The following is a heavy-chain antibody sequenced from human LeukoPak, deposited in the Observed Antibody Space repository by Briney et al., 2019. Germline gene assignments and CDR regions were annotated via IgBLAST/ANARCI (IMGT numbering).Heavy chain of an antibody. CDR1: GYSFTSYY. CDR3: ARDGRSRYGAFDI. V-gene: IGHV1-46*01. Sequence: ASVKVSCKASGYSFTSYYMHWVRQAPGQALEWVGIINPSGGSTSYAQKFQGRVTMTRDMSTNTVYMELSSLRSDDTAVYYCARDGRSRYGAFDIWGHGTMITVSS. D-gene: IGHD5-18*01. CDR2: INPSGGST. J-gene: IGHJ3*02.